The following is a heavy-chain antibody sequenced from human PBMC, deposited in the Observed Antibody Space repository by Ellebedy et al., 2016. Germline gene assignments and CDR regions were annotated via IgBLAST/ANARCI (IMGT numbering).Heavy chain of an antibody. V-gene: IGHV3-30*18. CDR2: ISYDGSNK. CDR1: GFTFSSYG. Sequence: GGSLRLSCAASGFTFSSYGMHWVRQAPGKGLEWVAVISYDGSNKYYADSVKGRFTISRDNSKNTLYLQMNSLRAEDTAVYYCAKDRVPGGAFDYWGQGTLVTVSS. CDR3: AKDRVPGGAFDY. D-gene: IGHD1-1*01. J-gene: IGHJ4*02.